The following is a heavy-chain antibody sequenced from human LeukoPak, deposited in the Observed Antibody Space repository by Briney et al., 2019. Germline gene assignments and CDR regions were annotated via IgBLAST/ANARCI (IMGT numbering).Heavy chain of an antibody. CDR1: GFTFSSYS. V-gene: IGHV3-21*01. Sequence: GGSLRLSCAASGFTFSSYSMNWVRQAPGKGLEWVSSISSSSSYIYYADSVKGRFTISRDNAKNSLYLQMNSLRAEDTAVYYCARAVRFCSSMSCYDNYFDYWGQGTLVTVSS. J-gene: IGHJ4*02. CDR2: ISSSSSYI. CDR3: ARAVRFCSSMSCYDNYFDY. D-gene: IGHD2-2*01.